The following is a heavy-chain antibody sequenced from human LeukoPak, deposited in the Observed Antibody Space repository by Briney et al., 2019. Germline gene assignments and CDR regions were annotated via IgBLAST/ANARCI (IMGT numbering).Heavy chain of an antibody. CDR1: GFTFSSYG. D-gene: IGHD5-24*01. Sequence: AGGSLRLSCAASGFTFSSYGMHWVRQAPGKGREGVAVISYDGSNKYYADSVKGRFTISRDNSKNTLYLQMNSLRAEDTAVYYCAKGRDGYNRGVFDYWGQGTLVTVSS. V-gene: IGHV3-30*18. J-gene: IGHJ4*02. CDR3: AKGRDGYNRGVFDY. CDR2: ISYDGSNK.